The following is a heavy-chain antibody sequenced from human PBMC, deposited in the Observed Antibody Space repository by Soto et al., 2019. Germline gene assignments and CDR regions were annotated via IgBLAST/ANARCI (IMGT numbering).Heavy chain of an antibody. CDR1: GGSISSSSYY. CDR2: IYYSGST. J-gene: IGHJ4*02. Sequence: PSETLSLTCTVSGGSISSSSYYWGWIRQPPGKGLEWIGTIYYSGSTYYNPTLKSRITISVDTSKNQFYLKLSSVTAADTEEYNCAKHPPSGDYFDYGGQGTLVTVSS. D-gene: IGHD4-17*01. V-gene: IGHV4-39*01. CDR3: AKHPPSGDYFDY.